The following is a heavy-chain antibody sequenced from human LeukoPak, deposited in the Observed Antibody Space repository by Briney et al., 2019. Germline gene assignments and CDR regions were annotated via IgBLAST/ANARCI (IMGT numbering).Heavy chain of an antibody. CDR3: ARRGGSGSRGDYYFDY. D-gene: IGHD3-10*01. V-gene: IGHV4-30-4*01. Sequence: SQTLSLTCTVSGGSISSGDYYWSWIRQPPGKGLEWIGYIYYSGSTYYNPSLKSRVTISVDTSKNQFSLMLSSVTAADTAVYYCARRGGSGSRGDYYFDYWGQGTLVTVSS. CDR2: IYYSGST. CDR1: GGSISSGDYY. J-gene: IGHJ4*02.